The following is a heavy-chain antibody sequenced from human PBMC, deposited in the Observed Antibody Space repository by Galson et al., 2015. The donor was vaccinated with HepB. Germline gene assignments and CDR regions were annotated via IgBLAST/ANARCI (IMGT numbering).Heavy chain of an antibody. CDR2: ISSNGGST. V-gene: IGHV3-64D*06. CDR1: GFTFSSYA. D-gene: IGHD6-19*01. CDR3: VKPAVAGPAEYFQH. J-gene: IGHJ1*01. Sequence: SLRLSCAAPGFTFSSYAMHWVRQAPGKGLEYVSAISSNGGSTYYADSVKGRFTISRDNSKNTLYLQMSSLRAEDTAVYYCVKPAVAGPAEYFQHWGQGTLVTVSS.